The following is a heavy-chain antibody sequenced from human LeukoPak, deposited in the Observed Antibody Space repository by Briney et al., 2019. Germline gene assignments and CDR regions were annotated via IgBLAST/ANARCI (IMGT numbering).Heavy chain of an antibody. CDR1: GYSFTGYY. V-gene: IGHV1-2*02. Sequence: ASVKVSCKASGYSFTGYYIHWVRQAPGQGLEWMGWVYPNSGVTNYAHKFQGRVTMTRDTSNRTAYMELSTMRSDDTAVYYCARDLMAVAGTYFDYWGQGALVTVSS. J-gene: IGHJ4*02. D-gene: IGHD6-19*01. CDR2: VYPNSGVT. CDR3: ARDLMAVAGTYFDY.